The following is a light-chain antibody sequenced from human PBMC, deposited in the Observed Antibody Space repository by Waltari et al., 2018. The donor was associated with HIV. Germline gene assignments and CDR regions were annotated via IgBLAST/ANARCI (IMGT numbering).Light chain of an antibody. CDR2: END. V-gene: IGLV1-51*02. Sequence: QSVLTQPPSLSAAPGQRVTISCPGSSSNIEKTYVSWYQQPPGTAPKLLIYENDKRPSGIPDRFSGSQSGTSATLGITGLQTGDEADYYCGTWDTSLSVGVFGGGTKLTVL. J-gene: IGLJ3*02. CDR3: GTWDTSLSVGV. CDR1: SSNIEKTY.